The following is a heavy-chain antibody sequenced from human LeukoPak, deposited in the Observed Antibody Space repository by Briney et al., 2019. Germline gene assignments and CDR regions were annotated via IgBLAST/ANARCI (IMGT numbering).Heavy chain of an antibody. CDR3: ARAVYSFSSYRFDY. D-gene: IGHD2-21*01. CDR1: GGSINSYW. V-gene: IGHV4-4*07. CDR2: IYTTGRT. Sequence: SETLSLTCSVSGGSINSYWWSWIRQTAGKGLEFIGRIYTTGRTSYNPPLKSRVSFSVYKSKNKFSLERRSVASAATTVFFCARAVYSFSSYRFDYWGPGALVTVSP. J-gene: IGHJ4*02.